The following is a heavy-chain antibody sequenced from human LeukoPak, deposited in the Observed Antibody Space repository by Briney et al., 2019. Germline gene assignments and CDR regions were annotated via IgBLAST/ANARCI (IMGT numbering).Heavy chain of an antibody. D-gene: IGHD5-24*01. CDR3: ARDRDGYKTHFDY. Sequence: PGGSLRLSCAASGFTFSSYSMNWVRQAPGKGLEWVSSISSSSYIYYADSVKGRFTISRDNAKNSLYLQMNSLRAEDTAVYYCARDRDGYKTHFDYWGQGTLVTVSS. CDR1: GFTFSSYS. J-gene: IGHJ4*02. V-gene: IGHV3-21*01. CDR2: ISSSSYI.